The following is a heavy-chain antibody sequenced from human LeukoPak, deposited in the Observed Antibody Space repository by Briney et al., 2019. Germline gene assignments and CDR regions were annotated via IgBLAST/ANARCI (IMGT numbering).Heavy chain of an antibody. CDR3: AKTPSGWYTVGD. J-gene: IGHJ4*02. CDR1: GFTFSSYE. CDR2: ISYDGSNK. D-gene: IGHD6-19*01. Sequence: PGGSLRLSCAASGFTFSSYEMNWVRQAPGKGLEWVAVISYDGSNKYYADSVKGRFTISRDNSKNTLYLQMNSLRAEDTAVYYCAKTPSGWYTVGDWGQGTLVTVSS. V-gene: IGHV3-30*18.